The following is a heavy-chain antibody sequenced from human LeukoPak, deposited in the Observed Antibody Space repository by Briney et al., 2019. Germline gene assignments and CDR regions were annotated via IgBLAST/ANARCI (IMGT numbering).Heavy chain of an antibody. D-gene: IGHD3-9*01. CDR2: MNLNSGNT. J-gene: IGHJ4*02. CDR3: ARGYRDYDILTGYAY. Sequence: ASVKVSCKASGYTFTSYDINWVGQATGQGLEWMGWMNLNSGNTGYAQKFQGRVTMTRNTSISTAYMELSSLRSEDTAVYYCARGYRDYDILTGYAYWGQGTLVTVSS. V-gene: IGHV1-8*01. CDR1: GYTFTSYD.